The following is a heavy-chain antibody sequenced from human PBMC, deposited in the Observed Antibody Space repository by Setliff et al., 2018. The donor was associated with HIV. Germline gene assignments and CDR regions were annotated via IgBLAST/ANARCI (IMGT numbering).Heavy chain of an antibody. V-gene: IGHV1-69*10. CDR2: LIPIVDIT. Sequence: SVKVSCKASGGTFSNYAFSWVRQAPGQGLEWMGGLIPIVDITKSRRKFRDRVTFTADESTKTAPMELSGLTFEDTAVYYCAKGPNFEDAFDIWGQGTVVTVSS. J-gene: IGHJ3*02. CDR1: GGTFSNYA. CDR3: AKGPNFEDAFDI. D-gene: IGHD2-8*01.